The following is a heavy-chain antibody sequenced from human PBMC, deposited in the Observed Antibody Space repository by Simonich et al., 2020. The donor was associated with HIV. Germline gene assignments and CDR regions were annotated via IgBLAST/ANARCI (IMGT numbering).Heavy chain of an antibody. CDR3: ASTVDTAIDY. J-gene: IGHJ4*02. CDR1: GDSNKNNY. V-gene: IGHV4-59*08. CDR2: MSYRGNT. D-gene: IGHD5-18*01. Sequence: QVHLQESGPRLVRPSETLSLTCSVSGDSNKNNYWSWIRQPPGKGLEWIGYMSYRGNTYYSPSLKSRLTISLDTSKNQFSLKVNSVTAADTAVYYCASTVDTAIDYWGQGTLVTVSS.